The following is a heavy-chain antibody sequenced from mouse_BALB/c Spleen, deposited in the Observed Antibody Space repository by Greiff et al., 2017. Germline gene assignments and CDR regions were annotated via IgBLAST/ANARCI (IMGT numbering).Heavy chain of an antibody. Sequence: EVKVVESGGGLVKPGGSLKLSCAASGFTFSSYAMSWVRQTPEKRLEWVATISSGGSYTYYPDSVKGRFTISRDNAKNTLYLQMSSLRSEDTAMYYCARQGYGNYVEHWYFDVWGAGTTVTVSS. CDR1: GFTFSSYA. D-gene: IGHD2-10*02. V-gene: IGHV5-9-3*01. J-gene: IGHJ1*01. CDR3: ARQGYGNYVEHWYFDV. CDR2: ISSGGSYT.